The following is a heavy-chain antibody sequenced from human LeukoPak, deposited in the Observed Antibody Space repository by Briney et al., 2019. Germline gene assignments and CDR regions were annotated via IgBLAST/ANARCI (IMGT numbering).Heavy chain of an antibody. Sequence: GGSLRLSCAASGLTFSSYGMHWVRQAPGKGLEWVAVIWYDGSNKYYADSVKGRFTISRDNSKNTLYLQMNSLRAEDTAVYYCARDGLKNDIAAPDYWGPGTLVTVSS. CDR3: ARDGLKNDIAAPDY. V-gene: IGHV3-33*01. J-gene: IGHJ4*02. CDR1: GLTFSSYG. D-gene: IGHD6-6*01. CDR2: IWYDGSNK.